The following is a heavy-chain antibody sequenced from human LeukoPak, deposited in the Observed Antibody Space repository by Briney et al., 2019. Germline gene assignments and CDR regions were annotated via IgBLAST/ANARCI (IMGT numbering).Heavy chain of an antibody. V-gene: IGHV3-30*02. CDR1: GFIFSNYG. J-gene: IGHJ4*02. D-gene: IGHD6-13*01. CDR2: IRFDGSND. Sequence: GGSLRLSCAASGFIFSNYGMHWVRQAPGKGLEWVAFIRFDGSNDYYADSVKGRFTISRDNSKNTLYLQMNSLRAEDTAVYYCAKDLSKAAAGTIDYWGQGTLVTVSS. CDR3: AKDLSKAAAGTIDY.